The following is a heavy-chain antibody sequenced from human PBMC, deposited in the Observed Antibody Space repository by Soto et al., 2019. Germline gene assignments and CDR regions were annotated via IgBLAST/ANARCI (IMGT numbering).Heavy chain of an antibody. Sequence: GESLKISCKGSGYSFTSYWIGWVRQMPGKGLGWMGIIYPGDSDTRYSPSFQGQVTISADKSISTAYLQWSSPKASDTAMYYCARSYDSSGYYGSRRAFDIRGQGTMVTVSS. V-gene: IGHV5-51*01. CDR1: GYSFTSYW. CDR2: IYPGDSDT. J-gene: IGHJ3*02. D-gene: IGHD3-22*01. CDR3: ARSYDSSGYYGSRRAFDI.